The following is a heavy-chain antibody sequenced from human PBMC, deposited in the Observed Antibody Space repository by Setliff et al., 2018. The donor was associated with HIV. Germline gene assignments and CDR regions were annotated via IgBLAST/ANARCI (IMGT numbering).Heavy chain of an antibody. V-gene: IGHV4-39*07. J-gene: IGHJ4*02. CDR2: IYYSGST. CDR1: GGSISNSRYY. Sequence: SETLSLTCTVSGGSISNSRYYWSWIRQPPGKGLEWIGSIYYSGSTYYNPSLKSRVTISVDTSKSQFSLRLNSVTAADTAVYYCARDQSDWFYWGQGTLVTVSS. CDR3: ARDQSDWFY. D-gene: IGHD3-3*01.